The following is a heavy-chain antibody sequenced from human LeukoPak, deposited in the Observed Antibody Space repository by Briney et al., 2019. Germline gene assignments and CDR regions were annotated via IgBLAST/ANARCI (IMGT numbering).Heavy chain of an antibody. V-gene: IGHV4-39*01. D-gene: IGHD4-17*01. J-gene: IGHJ5*02. CDR2: ISYSGNT. CDR3: TRRGDYGRDP. CDR1: GGSFSGYY. Sequence: SETLSLTCAVYGGSFSGYYWGWIRQPPGEGLEWIGSISYSGNTYYNPSLMSRVTISVDTSKNQFSLKLSSVTAADTAVYYCTRRGDYGRDPWGQGTLVTVSS.